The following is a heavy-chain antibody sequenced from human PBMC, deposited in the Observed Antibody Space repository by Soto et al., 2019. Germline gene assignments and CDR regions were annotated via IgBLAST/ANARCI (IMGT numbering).Heavy chain of an antibody. D-gene: IGHD5-18*01. CDR2: ISYDGSNK. J-gene: IGHJ6*02. V-gene: IGHV3-30*18. CDR1: GFTFSSYG. CDR3: AKMGRRGDSYEWGGMGV. Sequence: QVQLVESGGGVVQPGRSLRLSCAASGFTFSSYGMHWVRQAPGTGLERVAVISYDGSNKYYADSVKGRFTISRDNSKNTLYLQMNSLRAEDTAVYYCAKMGRRGDSYEWGGMGVWGQGTTVVVSS.